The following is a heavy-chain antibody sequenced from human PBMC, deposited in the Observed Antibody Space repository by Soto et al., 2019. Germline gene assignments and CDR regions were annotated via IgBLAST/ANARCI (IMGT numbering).Heavy chain of an antibody. J-gene: IGHJ4*01. V-gene: IGHV3-23*01. CDR1: GFTISTYS. CDR3: AKWSGYGDL. Sequence: EVQLLESGGGLVQPGGSLRLSCAASGFTISTYSITWVRQTPAKGLEWVSGISVTGDTTFYADSVKGRFTISRDNSKNTVYLQMLSLRVEDTAVYYFAKWSGYGDLWGQGTLVTVSS. CDR2: ISVTGDTT. D-gene: IGHD5-12*01.